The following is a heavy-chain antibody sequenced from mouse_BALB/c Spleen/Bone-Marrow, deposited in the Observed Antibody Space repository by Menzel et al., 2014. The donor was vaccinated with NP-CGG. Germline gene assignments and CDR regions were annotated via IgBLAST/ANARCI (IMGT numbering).Heavy chain of an antibody. CDR3: ARVIRYESYFDY. J-gene: IGHJ2*01. V-gene: IGHV2-9*02. CDR2: IWAGGST. CDR1: GFSLTSYG. Sequence: VKVVESGPGLVAPSQRLSITCTVSGFSLTSYGVHWVRQPPGKGLEWLGVIWAGGSTNYNSALMSRLSTSKDNSKSQVFLKMNSLQTDDTAMYYCARVIRYESYFDYWGQGTTLTVSS. D-gene: IGHD2-14*01.